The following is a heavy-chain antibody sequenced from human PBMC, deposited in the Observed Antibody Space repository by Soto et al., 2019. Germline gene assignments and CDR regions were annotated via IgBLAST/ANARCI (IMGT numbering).Heavy chain of an antibody. Sequence: GGALRLSCVASGFTFSGNVMSWVRQAPGKGLEWISIISGSGGSTYYADSVKGRFTISRDNSNNTLYLQMHSLTAADTAVYYCAKNGCGGDCYSSVAGNWFDPWGQGTLVTVSS. CDR3: AKNGCGGDCYSSVAGNWFDP. J-gene: IGHJ5*02. CDR2: ISGSGGST. D-gene: IGHD2-21*02. CDR1: GFTFSGNV. V-gene: IGHV3-23*01.